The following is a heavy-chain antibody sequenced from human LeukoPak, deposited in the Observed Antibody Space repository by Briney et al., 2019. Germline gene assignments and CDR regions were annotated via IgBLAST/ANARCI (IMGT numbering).Heavy chain of an antibody. J-gene: IGHJ4*02. D-gene: IGHD6-13*01. Sequence: SQTLSLTCTVPGGSISSGGYYWSWIRQHPGKGLEWIGYIYYSGSTYYNPSLKSRVTISVDTSKNQFSLKPSSVTAADTAVYYCARRGIAAAGAFDYWGQGTLVTVSS. CDR1: GGSISSGGYY. V-gene: IGHV4-31*03. CDR2: IYYSGST. CDR3: ARRGIAAAGAFDY.